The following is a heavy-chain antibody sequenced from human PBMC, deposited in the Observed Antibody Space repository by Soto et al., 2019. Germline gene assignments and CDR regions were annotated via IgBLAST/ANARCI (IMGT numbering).Heavy chain of an antibody. Sequence: XGPTLVNPTESLRLTCTVSGFSLSKPRLGVSWVRQPPGKALEWLAHIFSSDEKSYSTSLRTRLTISRDTAKSQVVLTMTNMDPVDTATYYCARIPSYSSGWYFDYWGQGALVTVSS. D-gene: IGHD6-19*01. CDR3: ARIPSYSSGWYFDY. CDR1: GFSLSKPRLG. CDR2: IFSSDEK. V-gene: IGHV2-26*01. J-gene: IGHJ4*02.